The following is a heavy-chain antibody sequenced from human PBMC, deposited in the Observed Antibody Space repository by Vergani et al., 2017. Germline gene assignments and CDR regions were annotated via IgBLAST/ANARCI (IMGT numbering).Heavy chain of an antibody. CDR1: GFTFSSYS. Sequence: EVQLVESGGGLVQPGGSLRLSCAASGFTFSSYSMNWVRQAPGKGLEWVSYISSSSSTIYYADSVKGRFTISRDNAKNSLYLQMNSLRAEDTAVYYCARDLFISSSWYLQGAFDIWGQGTMVTVSS. CDR3: ARDLFISSSWYLQGAFDI. CDR2: ISSSSSTI. D-gene: IGHD6-13*01. V-gene: IGHV3-48*01. J-gene: IGHJ3*02.